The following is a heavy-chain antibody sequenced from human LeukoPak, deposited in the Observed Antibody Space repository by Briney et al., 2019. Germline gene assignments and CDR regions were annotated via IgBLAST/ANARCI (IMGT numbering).Heavy chain of an antibody. V-gene: IGHV3-23*01. CDR3: AKDKASVLTGGP. CDR2: ISGSGGST. D-gene: IGHD4-23*01. Sequence: GGSLRLSCAASGFTFSSHAMSWVRQAAGKGLEWVSAISGSGGSTYYADSVKGRFTISRDNSKNTLYLQMNSLRAEDTAVYYCAKDKASVLTGGPWGQGTLVTVSS. J-gene: IGHJ5*02. CDR1: GFTFSSHA.